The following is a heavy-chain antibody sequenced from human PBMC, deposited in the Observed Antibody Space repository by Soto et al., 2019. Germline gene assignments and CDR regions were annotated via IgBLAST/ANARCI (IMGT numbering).Heavy chain of an antibody. CDR3: TREQSDDNYFDP. V-gene: IGHV4-59*01. CDR1: GGSIISYY. J-gene: IGHJ5*02. Sequence: ASETLSLTCTVSGGSIISYYWICIRRPPGKGLEWLVYIYYSGGTNYNPSLKSRVTISLDKSKSQFSLRLISVTAADTAVYYRTREQSDDNYFDPWGQGTLVTVSS. CDR2: IYYSGGT. D-gene: IGHD6-19*01.